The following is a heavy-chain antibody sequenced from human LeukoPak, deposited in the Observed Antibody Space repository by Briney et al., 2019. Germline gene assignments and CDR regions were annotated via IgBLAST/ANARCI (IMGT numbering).Heavy chain of an antibody. CDR3: ARDYPPD. V-gene: IGHV3-74*03. CDR2: VNSDGKTT. Sequence: GGSLRLSCAASGFTFSTYTMSWVRQAPGKGLEWVSRVNSDGKTTTYADSVKGRFTISRDNAKNTLYLQMNSLSAEDTAVYYCARDYPPDWGQGTLVTVSA. J-gene: IGHJ4*02. CDR1: GFTFSTYT.